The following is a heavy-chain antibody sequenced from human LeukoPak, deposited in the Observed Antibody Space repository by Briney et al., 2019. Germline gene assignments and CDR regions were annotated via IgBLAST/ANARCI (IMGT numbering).Heavy chain of an antibody. CDR1: GGTFSSYA. CDR3: ASNLPKHDFWSSRPFDY. CDR2: FIPIFGTA. Sequence: ASVKVSCKASGGTFSSYAISWVRQAPGQGLDWMGGFIPIFGTANYAQKFQGRVTINADESTSTAYMELSSLRSEDTAVYYCASNLPKHDFWSSRPFDYWGQGTLVTVSS. J-gene: IGHJ4*02. V-gene: IGHV1-69*13. D-gene: IGHD3-3*01.